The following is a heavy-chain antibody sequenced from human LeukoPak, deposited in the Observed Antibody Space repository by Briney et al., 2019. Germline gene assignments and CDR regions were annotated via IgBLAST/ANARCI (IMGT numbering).Heavy chain of an antibody. Sequence: GASVKVSCKASVGTFSSYAISWVRQAPGQGLEWMGGIIPIFGTANYAQKFQGRVTITADESTSTAYMELSSLRSEDTAVYYCARDGDGYNSHGYFDYWGQGTLVTVSA. CDR2: IIPIFGTA. CDR1: VGTFSSYA. J-gene: IGHJ4*02. V-gene: IGHV1-69*13. CDR3: ARDGDGYNSHGYFDY. D-gene: IGHD5-24*01.